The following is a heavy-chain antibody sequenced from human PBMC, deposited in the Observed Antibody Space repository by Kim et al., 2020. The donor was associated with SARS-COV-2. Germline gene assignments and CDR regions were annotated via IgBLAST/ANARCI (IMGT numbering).Heavy chain of an antibody. CDR3: ARGNYYDSSGYYYVDVI. Sequence: VKGRFTISRDNAKNSLYLQMNSLRAEDTAVYYCARGNYYDSSGYYYVDVIWGQGTLVTVSS. D-gene: IGHD3-22*01. J-gene: IGHJ4*02. V-gene: IGHV3-7*04.